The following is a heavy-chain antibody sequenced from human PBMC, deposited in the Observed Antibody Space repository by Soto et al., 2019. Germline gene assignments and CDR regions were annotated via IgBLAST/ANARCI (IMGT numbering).Heavy chain of an antibody. V-gene: IGHV4-59*08. CDR1: GGSIGTYY. CDR3: ASLAVAGTEGYYYGMDV. CDR2: IYYSGST. D-gene: IGHD6-19*01. J-gene: IGHJ6*02. Sequence: SETLSLTCTVSGGSIGTYYWSWIRQPPGRGLEWIGYIYYSGSTNYNPSLKSRVTISVDTSKNQFSLKLRSVTAADTSVYYCASLAVAGTEGYYYGMDVWGQGTTVTVSS.